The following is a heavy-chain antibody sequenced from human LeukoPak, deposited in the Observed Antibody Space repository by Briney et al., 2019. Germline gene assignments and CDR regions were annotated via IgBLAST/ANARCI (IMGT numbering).Heavy chain of an antibody. CDR3: ASSPLVVVVTYGFDI. CDR1: NGPITSSKW. D-gene: IGHD2-21*01. J-gene: IGHJ3*02. CDR2: ISHTGST. Sequence: SETLSLTCTVSNGPITSSKWWSWVRQPPGKGLEWIGEISHTGSTNYTPSFNSRVTMSVDKSKNQFSLNLKSVTAADTALYYCASSPLVVVVTYGFDIWGRGTAVTVSS. V-gene: IGHV4-4*02.